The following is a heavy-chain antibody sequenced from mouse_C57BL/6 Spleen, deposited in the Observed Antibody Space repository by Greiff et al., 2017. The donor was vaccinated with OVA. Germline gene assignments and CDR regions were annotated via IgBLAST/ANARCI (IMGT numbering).Heavy chain of an antibody. Sequence: VQLQQSGAELVRPGASVTLSCKASGYTFTDYEMHWVKQTPVHGLEWIGAIDPETGGTAYNQKFKGKAILTADKSSSTAYMELRSLTSEDSAVYYCTRSDGTTVGAFWGQGTLVTVSA. V-gene: IGHV1-15*01. J-gene: IGHJ3*01. CDR1: GYTFTDYE. CDR2: IDPETGGT. CDR3: TRSDGTTVGAF. D-gene: IGHD1-1*01.